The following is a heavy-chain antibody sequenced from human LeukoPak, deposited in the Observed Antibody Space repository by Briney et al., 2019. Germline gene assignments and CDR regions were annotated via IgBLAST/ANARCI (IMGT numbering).Heavy chain of an antibody. D-gene: IGHD6-19*01. Sequence: SETLSLTCTVAGGSISSYYWSWIRQPPGKGLEWIGYIYYSGSTNYNPSLKSRVTISVDTSKNQFSLKLSSVTAADTAVYYCARDRTPYSSGWYKDAFDIWGQGTMVTVSS. V-gene: IGHV4-59*01. J-gene: IGHJ3*02. CDR1: GGSISSYY. CDR3: ARDRTPYSSGWYKDAFDI. CDR2: IYYSGST.